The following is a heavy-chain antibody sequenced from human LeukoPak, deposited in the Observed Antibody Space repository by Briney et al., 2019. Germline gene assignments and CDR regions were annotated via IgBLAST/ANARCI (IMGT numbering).Heavy chain of an antibody. CDR1: GFTFSSYS. CDR3: AKDNRRHYTSGPNPDSLH. V-gene: IGHV3-21*04. D-gene: IGHD6-19*01. CDR2: IGSSSSYI. Sequence: GGSLRLSCAASGFTFSSYSMNWVRQAPGKGLEWVSPIGSSSSYIYYADSVKGRFTISRDNAKNSLYLQMNSLRVEDTAFYYCAKDNRRHYTSGPNPDSLHWGQGALVTVSS. J-gene: IGHJ4*02.